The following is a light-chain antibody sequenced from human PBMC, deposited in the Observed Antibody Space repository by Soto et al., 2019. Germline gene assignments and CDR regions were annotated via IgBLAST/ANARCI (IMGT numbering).Light chain of an antibody. V-gene: IGKV3-15*01. Sequence: EIVMTQSPVTLSVSPGERATLSCRASQSVNSNLAWYQQKPGQAPRLLIYAASTGATGIPARFSGSGSGSDFTLTISSLQSEDFEVYYCQQYNSWPLTFGPGTKVDIX. J-gene: IGKJ3*01. CDR2: AAS. CDR1: QSVNSN. CDR3: QQYNSWPLT.